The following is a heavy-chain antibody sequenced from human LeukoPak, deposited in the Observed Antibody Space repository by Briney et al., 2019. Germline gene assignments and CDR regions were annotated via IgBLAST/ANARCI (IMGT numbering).Heavy chain of an antibody. CDR3: AREGSGSYFNPSRDFDY. J-gene: IGHJ4*02. CDR1: GYTFTSYY. D-gene: IGHD1-26*01. V-gene: IGHV1-46*01. CDR2: INPSGGST. Sequence: ASVTVSCKASGYTFTSYYMHWVRQAPGQGLEWMGIINPSGGSTSYAQKFQGRVTMTRDTSTSTVYMELSSLRSEDTAVYYCAREGSGSYFNPSRDFDYWGQGTLVTVSS.